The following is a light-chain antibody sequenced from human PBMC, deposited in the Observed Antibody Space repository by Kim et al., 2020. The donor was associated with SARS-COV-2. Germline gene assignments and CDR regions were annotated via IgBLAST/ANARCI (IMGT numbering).Light chain of an antibody. J-gene: IGLJ3*02. V-gene: IGLV2-23*02. CDR2: EVS. CDR1: SSDVGSYNL. CDR3: CSYAGSSTLV. Sequence: QSITISCTGTSSDVGSYNLVSWYQQHPGKAPKLMIYEVSKRPSWVSNRFSGSKSGNTASLTISGLQAEDEADYYCCSYAGSSTLVFGGGTKLTVL.